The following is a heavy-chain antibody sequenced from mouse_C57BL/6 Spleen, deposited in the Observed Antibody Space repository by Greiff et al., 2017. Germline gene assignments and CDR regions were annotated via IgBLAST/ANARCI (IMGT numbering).Heavy chain of an antibody. V-gene: IGHV1-19*01. CDR1: GYTFTDYY. Sequence: SGPVLVKPGASVKMSCKASGYTFTDYYMNWVKQSHGKSLEWIGVINPYNGGTSYNQKFKGKATLTVDKSSSTAYMELNSLTSEDSAVYYCARPPITTVVATPFAYWGQGTLVTVSA. J-gene: IGHJ3*01. CDR3: ARPPITTVVATPFAY. D-gene: IGHD1-1*01. CDR2: INPYNGGT.